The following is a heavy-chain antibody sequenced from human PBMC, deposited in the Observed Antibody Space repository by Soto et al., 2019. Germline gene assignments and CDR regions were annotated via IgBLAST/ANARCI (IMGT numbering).Heavy chain of an antibody. CDR3: ARESKGGSGLANYYYYYYMDV. J-gene: IGHJ6*03. V-gene: IGHV3-66*01. D-gene: IGHD3-3*01. Sequence: PGGSLRLSCAASGFTVRTNYMSWVRQAPGKGLEWVSVMNSGGSTYYADSVKGRFTISRDNSENTVYLQMDNLSADDTAVYYCARESKGGSGLANYYYYYYMDVWGKGTTVTVSS. CDR2: MNSGGST. CDR1: GFTVRTNY.